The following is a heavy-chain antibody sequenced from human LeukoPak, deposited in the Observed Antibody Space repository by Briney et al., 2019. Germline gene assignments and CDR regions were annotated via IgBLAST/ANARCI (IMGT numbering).Heavy chain of an antibody. J-gene: IGHJ6*02. D-gene: IGHD3-10*01. CDR1: GFTFSSYA. CDR2: ISGDGGST. V-gene: IGHV3-43*02. Sequence: GGSLRLSCAASGFTFSSYAMSWVRQAPGKGLEWVSLISGDGGSTYYADSVKGRFTISRDNSKNSLYLQMNSLRTEDTALYYCAKDGVRGVYYYGMDVWGQGTTVTVSS. CDR3: AKDGVRGVYYYGMDV.